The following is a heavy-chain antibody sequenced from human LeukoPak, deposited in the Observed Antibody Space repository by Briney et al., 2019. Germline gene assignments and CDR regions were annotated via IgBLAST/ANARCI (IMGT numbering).Heavy chain of an antibody. Sequence: QTWGSLRLPFTASGINFRMSLMSWVRQSPGKGLEFLANIKYDGTVKNYLDSVKGRFTISRDNPKNSMYLQMDSLRAEDTAIYYCARDPDSSAFDYWGQGALVTVSS. J-gene: IGHJ4*02. D-gene: IGHD2-15*01. V-gene: IGHV3-7*01. CDR3: ARDPDSSAFDY. CDR2: IKYDGTVK. CDR1: GINFRMSL.